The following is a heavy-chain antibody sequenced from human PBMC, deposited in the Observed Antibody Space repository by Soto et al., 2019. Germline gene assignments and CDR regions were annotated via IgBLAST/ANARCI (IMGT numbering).Heavy chain of an antibody. V-gene: IGHV3-23*01. J-gene: IGHJ4*02. D-gene: IGHD3-3*01. CDR3: AKVQLRFLEWLSDTYYFDY. Sequence: ESGGGLVQPGGSLRLSCAASGFTFSSYAMSWVRQAPGKGLEWVSAISGSGGSTYYADSVKGRFTISRDNSKNTLYLQMNSLRAEDTAVYYCAKVQLRFLEWLSDTYYFDYWGQGTLVTVSS. CDR2: ISGSGGST. CDR1: GFTFSSYA.